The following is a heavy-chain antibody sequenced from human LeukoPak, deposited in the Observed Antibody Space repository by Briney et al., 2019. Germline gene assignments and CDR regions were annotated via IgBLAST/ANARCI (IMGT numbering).Heavy chain of an antibody. Sequence: GGSLRLSCRASGFNFSIYWMHWVRQAPGKGLEWVASIKYAGNETFYVDSVKGRFTISRDNAKNSLSLKMSSLRREDTALYYCAGDPFPVLRGRVIKWGFGFWGQGTLVTVSS. V-gene: IGHV3-7*05. CDR3: AGDPFPVLRGRVIKWGFGF. D-gene: IGHD3-10*01. CDR2: IKYAGNET. J-gene: IGHJ4*02. CDR1: GFNFSIYW.